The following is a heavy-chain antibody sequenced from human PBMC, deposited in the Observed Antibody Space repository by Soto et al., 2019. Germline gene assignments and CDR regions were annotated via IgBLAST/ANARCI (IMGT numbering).Heavy chain of an antibody. J-gene: IGHJ5*02. D-gene: IGHD6-19*01. CDR1: GGSISSGGYY. Sequence: PSETLSLTCTVSGGSISSGGYYWSWIRQHPGKGLEWIGYIYYSGSTNYNPSLKSRVTISVDTSKNQFSLKLSSVTAADTAVYYCARWYSSGWYRWFDPWGQGTLVTVSS. CDR3: ARWYSSGWYRWFDP. CDR2: IYYSGST. V-gene: IGHV4-61*08.